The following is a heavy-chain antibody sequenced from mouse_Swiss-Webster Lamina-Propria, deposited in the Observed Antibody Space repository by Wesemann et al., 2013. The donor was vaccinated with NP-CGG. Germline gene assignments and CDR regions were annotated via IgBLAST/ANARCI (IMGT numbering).Heavy chain of an antibody. J-gene: IGHJ4*01. D-gene: IGHD2-4*01. Sequence: SHRSGSTNYDEKFKSKGTLTVDTSSSTAYMHLSSLTSEDSAVYYCTRSLYYDYDVYAMDYWGQGTSVTVSS. V-gene: IGHV1S22*01. CDR3: TRSLYYDYDVYAMDY. CDR2: SHRSGST.